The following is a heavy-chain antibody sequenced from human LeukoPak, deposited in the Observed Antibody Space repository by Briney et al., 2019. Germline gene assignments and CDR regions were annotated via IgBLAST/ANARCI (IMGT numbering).Heavy chain of an antibody. CDR2: INHSGST. CDR3: ARVPGTYCSGGSCYFRTYYYYYMDV. CDR1: GGSFSGYY. J-gene: IGHJ6*03. Sequence: PSETLSLTCAVYGGSFSGYYWSWIRQPPGKGLEWIGEINHSGSTNYNPSLKSRVTISVDTSKNQFSLKLSSVTAADTAVYYCARVPGTYCSGGSCYFRTYYYYYMDVWGKGTTVTVS. D-gene: IGHD2-15*01. V-gene: IGHV4-34*01.